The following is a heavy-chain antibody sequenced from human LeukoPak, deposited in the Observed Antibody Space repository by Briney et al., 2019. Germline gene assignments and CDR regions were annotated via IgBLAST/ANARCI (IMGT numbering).Heavy chain of an antibody. CDR3: ARGGLVGADWSGFDY. J-gene: IGHJ4*02. D-gene: IGHD1-26*01. CDR2: INSDGSST. V-gene: IGHV3-74*01. Sequence: SGGSLRLSCAASGFTFDDYAMHWVRQAPGKGLVWVSRINSDGSSTSYADSVKGRFTISRDNAKNTLYLQMNSLRAEDTAVYYCARGGLVGADWSGFDYWGQGTLVTVSS. CDR1: GFTFDDYA.